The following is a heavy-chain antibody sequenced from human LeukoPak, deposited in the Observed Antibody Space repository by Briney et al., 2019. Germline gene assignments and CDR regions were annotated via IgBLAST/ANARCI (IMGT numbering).Heavy chain of an antibody. J-gene: IGHJ6*02. V-gene: IGHV3-7*03. CDR1: GFTVSSNY. CDR2: IKQDGSEK. Sequence: GGSLRLSCAASGFTVSSNYMSWVRQAPGKGLEWVANIKQDGSEKYYVDSVKGRFTISRDNAKNSLYLQMNSLRAEDTAVYYCARRGRGMDVWGQGTTVTVSS. CDR3: ARRGRGMDV.